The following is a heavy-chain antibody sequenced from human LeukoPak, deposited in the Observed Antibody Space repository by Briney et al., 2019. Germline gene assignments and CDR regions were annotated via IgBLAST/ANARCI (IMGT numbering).Heavy chain of an antibody. CDR3: ARGIGDGYSTPRMAFDY. CDR1: GGTFSTYA. V-gene: IGHV1-69*04. Sequence: SVKVSCKASGGTFSTYAINWVRQAPGQGLEWMGRIIPVLGIANYAQKFQGRVTITADKSTSTAYMELSSLRSEDTAVYYCARGIGDGYSTPRMAFDYWGQGTLVTVSS. D-gene: IGHD5-24*01. J-gene: IGHJ4*02. CDR2: IIPVLGIA.